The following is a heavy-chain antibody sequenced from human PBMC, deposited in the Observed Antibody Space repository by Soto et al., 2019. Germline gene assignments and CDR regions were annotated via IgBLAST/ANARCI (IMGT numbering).Heavy chain of an antibody. Sequence: EVQLVESGGGLVQPGGSLRLSCAASEFTFSSYWMHWVRQVPGKGLVWVSRINNDGSSTSYADSVKGRFTISRDNAKNTVSLQTNSLRPEDTAVYYCVRSVPGYSYGQDWGQGTLVTVSS. CDR2: INNDGSST. CDR1: EFTFSSYW. D-gene: IGHD5-18*01. CDR3: VRSVPGYSYGQD. J-gene: IGHJ4*02. V-gene: IGHV3-74*01.